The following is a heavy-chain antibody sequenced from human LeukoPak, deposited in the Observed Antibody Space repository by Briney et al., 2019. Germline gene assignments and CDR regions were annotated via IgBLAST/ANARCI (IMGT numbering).Heavy chain of an antibody. CDR1: GGSVSSGGYY. Sequence: SETLSLTCTVSGGSVSSGGYYWTWIRQHPGKGLEWIGYIYYTGSTDYNPSLKGRVTISIDTSKNQFSLELTSVTAADTAVYYCARHRQYSYGYGNEYYFDYWGQGTLVTVSS. CDR2: IYYTGST. V-gene: IGHV4-31*03. CDR3: ARHRQYSYGYGNEYYFDY. D-gene: IGHD5-18*01. J-gene: IGHJ4*02.